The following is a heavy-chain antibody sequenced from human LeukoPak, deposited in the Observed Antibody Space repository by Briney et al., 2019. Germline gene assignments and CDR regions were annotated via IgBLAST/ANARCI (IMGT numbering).Heavy chain of an antibody. J-gene: IGHJ4*02. D-gene: IGHD2-8*02. CDR2: INPNSGGT. V-gene: IGHV1-2*06. Sequence: EASVTVSCKAPGYTFTDYFMHWVRQAPGQGLEWMGRINPNSGGTNYAQKFQGRVTMTRDTSISTAYMELSGLRSDDTAVCYCARDRTGALFFDYWGQGTLVTVSS. CDR3: ARDRTGALFFDY. CDR1: GYTFTDYF.